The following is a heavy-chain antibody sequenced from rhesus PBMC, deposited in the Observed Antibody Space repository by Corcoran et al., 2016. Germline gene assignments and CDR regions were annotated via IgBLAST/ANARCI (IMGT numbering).Heavy chain of an antibody. V-gene: IGHV4-169*02. J-gene: IGHJ6*01. CDR3: ASTGMEDS. CDR2: IYGSGSST. D-gene: IGHD1-1-1*01. CDR1: GGSISSSY. Sequence: QLQLQESGPGLVKPSETLSVTCAVSGGSISSSYWSWIRQAPGKGLEWIVYIYGSGSSTNYNHSLKSRVTRSVDTSKNQLSLKLSSVTAADTAVYYCASTGMEDSWGQGVVVTVSS.